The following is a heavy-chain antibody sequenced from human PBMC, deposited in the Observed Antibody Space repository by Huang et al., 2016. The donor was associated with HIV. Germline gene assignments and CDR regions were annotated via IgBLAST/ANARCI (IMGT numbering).Heavy chain of an antibody. CDR3: ASRTTVTTTSNYHYFYMDV. J-gene: IGHJ6*03. CDR2: IYYCGNG. Sequence: QLQLQESGPGLVKPSETLSLTCTVSGGSISSSSYYWGWLRQSPGKGLEWSGSIYYCGNGYYNPSLKSRVTMSVDSSSNQFSLKMHSVTAADTAVYYCASRTTVTTTSNYHYFYMDVWGKGTTVSVSS. V-gene: IGHV4-39*01. CDR1: GGSISSSSYY. D-gene: IGHD4-17*01.